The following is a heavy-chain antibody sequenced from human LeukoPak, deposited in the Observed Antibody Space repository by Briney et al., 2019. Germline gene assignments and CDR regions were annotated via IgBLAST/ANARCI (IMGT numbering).Heavy chain of an antibody. J-gene: IGHJ5*02. CDR3: ARLGGGLLWFGELFRNWFDP. V-gene: IGHV4-39*01. CDR1: GGSISSSSYY. Sequence: SETLSLTCTVSGGSISSSSYYWGWIRQPPGKGLEWIGSIYYSGSTYYDPSLKSRVTISVDTSKNQFSLKLSSVTAADTAVYYCARLGGGLLWFGELFRNWFDPWGQGTLVTVSS. D-gene: IGHD3-10*01. CDR2: IYYSGST.